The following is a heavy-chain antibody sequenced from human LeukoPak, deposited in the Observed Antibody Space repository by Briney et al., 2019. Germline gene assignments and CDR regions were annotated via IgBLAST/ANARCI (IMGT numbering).Heavy chain of an antibody. V-gene: IGHV4-38-2*01. Sequence: KPSETLSLTCAVSGYSISSGYYWGWIRQPPGKGLEWIRSIYLSGSTYYNPSLKSRVTISVDTSKNQFSLKLSSVTAADTAVYYCARVRPYYYDSSGYYPHDAFDIWGQGTMVTVSS. CDR1: GYSISSGYY. D-gene: IGHD3-22*01. CDR3: ARVRPYYYDSSGYYPHDAFDI. CDR2: IYLSGST. J-gene: IGHJ3*02.